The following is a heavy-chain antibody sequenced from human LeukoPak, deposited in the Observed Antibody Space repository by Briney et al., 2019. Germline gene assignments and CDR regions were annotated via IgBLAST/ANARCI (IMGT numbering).Heavy chain of an antibody. J-gene: IGHJ4*02. D-gene: IGHD1-26*01. Sequence: PGGSLRLSCAASGFTFSNAWMSWVRQAPGKGLEWVGRLKSKTDGGTTDYAAPVKGRFTILRDDSKNTLYLQMNSLKTEDTAVYYCNTDPWELPKDYWGQGSLVTVSS. CDR2: LKSKTDGGTT. CDR1: GFTFSNAW. V-gene: IGHV3-15*01. CDR3: NTDPWELPKDY.